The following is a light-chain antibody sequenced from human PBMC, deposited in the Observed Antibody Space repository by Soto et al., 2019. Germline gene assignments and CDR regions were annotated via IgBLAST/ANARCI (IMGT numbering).Light chain of an antibody. J-gene: IGKJ1*01. V-gene: IGKV1-39*01. CDR2: AAS. CDR3: QQSYSTPWT. CDR1: QSIRSY. Sequence: DIQMTQSPSSLSASVGDRGTITCRASQSIRSYLNWYQQKPGKAPALLIYAASSLPGEVPSRFSGSGSGTDFTLTISSLRFEDFATYFCQQSYSTPWTFGQGTKVEIK.